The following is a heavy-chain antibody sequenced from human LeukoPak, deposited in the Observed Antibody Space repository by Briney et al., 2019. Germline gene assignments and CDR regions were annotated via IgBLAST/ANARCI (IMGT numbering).Heavy chain of an antibody. J-gene: IGHJ4*02. CDR2: ISGTGGNT. CDR3: AKYTSGTSYRGLDQ. D-gene: IGHD3-10*01. CDR1: GFTFSSYA. Sequence: GGSLRLSCAASGFTFSSYAMSWVRQAPGKGLEWVSGISGTGGNTYCADSVKGRFTISRDDSKNTVYLQMNSLRAEDTAVYSCAKYTSGTSYRGLDQWGQGTLVTVSS. V-gene: IGHV3-23*01.